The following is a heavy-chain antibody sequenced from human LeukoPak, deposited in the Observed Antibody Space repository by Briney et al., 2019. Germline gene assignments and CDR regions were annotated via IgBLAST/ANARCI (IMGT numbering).Heavy chain of an antibody. J-gene: IGHJ4*02. Sequence: GGSLRLSCAASGFTFSSYSMNWVRQAPGKGLEWVSSISSSSSYIYYAGSVKGRFTISRDNAKNSLYLQMNSLRAEDTAVYYCARDLSPTYSSSWYGFDYWGQGTLVTVSS. V-gene: IGHV3-21*01. CDR3: ARDLSPTYSSSWYGFDY. D-gene: IGHD6-13*01. CDR1: GFTFSSYS. CDR2: ISSSSSYI.